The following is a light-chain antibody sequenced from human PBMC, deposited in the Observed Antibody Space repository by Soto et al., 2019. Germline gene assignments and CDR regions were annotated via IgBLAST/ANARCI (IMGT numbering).Light chain of an antibody. J-gene: IGLJ2*01. CDR2: DVS. V-gene: IGLV2-14*01. Sequence: QSALTQPASVSGSPGQSITISCTGYISDGGGYNYVSWYVQHPGKAPKLMIYDVSNRPSGVSNRFSGSKSGNTASLTISGLQAEYEADYYCSSYTSSSTLVVFGGGTKLTVL. CDR1: ISDGGGYNY. CDR3: SSYTSSSTLVV.